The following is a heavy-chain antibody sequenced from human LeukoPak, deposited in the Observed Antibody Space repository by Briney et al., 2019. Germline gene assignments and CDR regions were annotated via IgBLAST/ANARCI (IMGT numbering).Heavy chain of an antibody. J-gene: IGHJ3*02. V-gene: IGHV1-69*05. CDR1: GGTFSSYA. CDR3: AWSSYDSSGYSPEGMGAFDI. Sequence: SVKVSCKASGGTFSSYAISWVRQAPGQGLEWMGGIIPIFGTANYAQKSQGRVTITTDESTSTAYMELSSLRSEDTAVYYCAWSSYDSSGYSPEGMGAFDIWGQGTMVTVSS. CDR2: IIPIFGTA. D-gene: IGHD3-22*01.